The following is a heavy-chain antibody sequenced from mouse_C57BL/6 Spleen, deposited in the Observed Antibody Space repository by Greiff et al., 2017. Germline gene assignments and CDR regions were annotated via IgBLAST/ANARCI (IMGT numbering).Heavy chain of an antibody. Sequence: QVQLQQSDAELVKPGASVKISCKVSGYTFTAHTINWMKQRPDQGLEWIGYIYPRDGSTKYNEKFKGKATLTADKSSSTAYMQLDSLTSEDSAVYFCAKYDNDEDFDYWGQSNTLTVSS. D-gene: IGHD2-4*01. J-gene: IGHJ2*01. CDR2: IYPRDGST. CDR3: AKYDNDEDFDY. CDR1: GYTFTAHT. V-gene: IGHV1-78*01.